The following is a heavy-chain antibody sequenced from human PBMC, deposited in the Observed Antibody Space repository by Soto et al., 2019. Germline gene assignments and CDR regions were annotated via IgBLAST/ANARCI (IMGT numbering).Heavy chain of an antibody. Sequence: QVQLVQSGTEVKKPGASVKVSCKASGYTFTSYEINWVRQATGQGLEWMGWMNPNIGNTAFAQKFXGXLXLXXNTSINTAYMELSSLTSEDTAVYYCARKSMIRGVTKYYFDFWGQGTLVTVSS. CDR3: ARKSMIRGVTKYYFDF. V-gene: IGHV1-8*01. CDR1: GYTFTSYE. J-gene: IGHJ4*02. D-gene: IGHD3-16*01. CDR2: MNPNIGNT.